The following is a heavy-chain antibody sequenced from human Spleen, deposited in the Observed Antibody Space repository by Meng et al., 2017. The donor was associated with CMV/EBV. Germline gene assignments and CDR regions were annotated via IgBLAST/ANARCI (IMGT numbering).Heavy chain of an antibody. J-gene: IGHJ4*02. D-gene: IGHD1-26*01. CDR1: GGSISTNTYY. CDR3: AMISGSYGY. V-gene: IGHV4-39*07. Sequence: LSCSVSGGSISTNTYYWAWIRQPPGKGLEGVGRDHYSGRTDYNPSLKSRVTISVDTSKNQFSLRLSSVTAADTAVYYYAMISGSYGYWGQGTLVTVSS. CDR2: DHYSGRT.